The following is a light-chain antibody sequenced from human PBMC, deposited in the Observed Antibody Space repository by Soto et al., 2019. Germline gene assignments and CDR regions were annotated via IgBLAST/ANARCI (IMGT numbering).Light chain of an antibody. Sequence: DIVLTHSPGTLSLSPGERATLSCRASQYINNYLAWYQQKPGQPPRLLIYGASTRATDIPARFSGSGSGTEFTLTISSLEPEDSAIYYCQQRANWPGTFGQGTKVDIK. CDR3: QQRANWPGT. CDR2: GAS. CDR1: QYINNY. V-gene: IGKV3-11*01. J-gene: IGKJ1*01.